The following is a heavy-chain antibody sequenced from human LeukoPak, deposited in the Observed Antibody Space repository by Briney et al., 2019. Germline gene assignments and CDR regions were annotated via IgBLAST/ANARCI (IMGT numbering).Heavy chain of an antibody. D-gene: IGHD3-10*01. CDR1: GFTFSSYW. Sequence: GGSLRLSCAASGFTFSSYWMSWVRQAPGKGLEWVANIKQDGSEKYYVDSVKGRFTISRDNAKNSLYLQMNSLRAEDTAVYYCARALWFGELDYFDYWGQGTLVTVSS. J-gene: IGHJ4*02. CDR3: ARALWFGELDYFDY. CDR2: IKQDGSEK. V-gene: IGHV3-7*01.